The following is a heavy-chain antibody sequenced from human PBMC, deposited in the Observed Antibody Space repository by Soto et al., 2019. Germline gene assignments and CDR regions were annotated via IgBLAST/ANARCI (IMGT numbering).Heavy chain of an antibody. CDR2: IYYSGST. Sequence: SETLSLTCTVSGGSISSSSYYWGWIRQPPGKGLEWIGSIYYSGSTYYNPSLKSRVTISVDTSKNQFSLKLSSVTAADTAVYYCARHRQRIAPGGSFDPWGQGTLVTVSS. CDR3: ARHRQRIAPGGSFDP. CDR1: GGSISSSSYY. D-gene: IGHD6-25*01. J-gene: IGHJ5*02. V-gene: IGHV4-39*01.